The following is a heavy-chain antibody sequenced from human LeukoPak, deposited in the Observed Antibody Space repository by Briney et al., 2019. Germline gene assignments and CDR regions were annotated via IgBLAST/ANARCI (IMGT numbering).Heavy chain of an antibody. CDR1: GYTFTGYY. CDR3: ATSGTTESAFDI. Sequence: ASVTVSCKASGYTFTGYYLHWVRQAPGQGLEWMGWINPNSGGTNCAQKFQGWVTMTRDTSISTAYMELSRLRSDDTAVYYCATSGTTESAFDIWGQGTLVTVSS. V-gene: IGHV1-2*04. J-gene: IGHJ3*02. D-gene: IGHD1-7*01. CDR2: INPNSGGT.